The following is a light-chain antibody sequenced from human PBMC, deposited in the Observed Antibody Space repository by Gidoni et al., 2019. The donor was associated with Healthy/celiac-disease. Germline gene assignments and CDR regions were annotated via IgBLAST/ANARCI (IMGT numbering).Light chain of an antibody. CDR3: QQRSNWPPMYT. J-gene: IGKJ2*01. V-gene: IGKV3-11*01. CDR2: DAS. Sequence: EIVLTQSPATLSLSPGERATLSCRASQSVSSYLAWYQQKPGQAPRLLIYDASTRATGIPARLSGSGSGTDFTLTISSLEPEDFAVYYCQQRSNWPPMYTFGQGTKLEIK. CDR1: QSVSSY.